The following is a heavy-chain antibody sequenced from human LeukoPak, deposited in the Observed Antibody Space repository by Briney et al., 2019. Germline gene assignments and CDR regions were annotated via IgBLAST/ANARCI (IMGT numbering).Heavy chain of an antibody. V-gene: IGHV3-30*18. CDR2: ISYDGSNK. D-gene: IGHD2-15*01. CDR1: GFTFSSYG. J-gene: IGHJ4*02. Sequence: GGSLRLSCAASGFTFSSYGMHWVRQAPGKGLEWVAVISYDGSNKYYADSVKGRFTISRDNSKNTLYLQMNSLRAEDTAVYYCAKDEGYCSGGSCYSTYYFDYWGQGTLVTVSS. CDR3: AKDEGYCSGGSCYSTYYFDY.